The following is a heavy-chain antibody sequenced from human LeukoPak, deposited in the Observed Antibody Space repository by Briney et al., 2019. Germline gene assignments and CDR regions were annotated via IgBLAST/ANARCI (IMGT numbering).Heavy chain of an antibody. CDR2: IYYSGST. CDR3: ARNTYYYDSSGYYINWFDP. J-gene: IGHJ5*02. CDR1: GGSISSYY. Sequence: SETLSLTCTVSGGSISSYYWSWIRQPPGKGLEWIGYIYYSGSTNYNPSLKSRVTISVDTSKNQFSLKPSSVTAADTAVYYCARNTYYYDSSGYYINWFDPWGQGTLVTVSS. D-gene: IGHD3-22*01. V-gene: IGHV4-59*01.